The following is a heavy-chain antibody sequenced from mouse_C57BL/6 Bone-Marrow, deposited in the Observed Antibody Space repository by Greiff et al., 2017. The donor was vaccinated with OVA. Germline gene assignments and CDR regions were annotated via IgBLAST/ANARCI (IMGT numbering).Heavy chain of an antibody. CDR2: IDPENGDT. J-gene: IGHJ3*01. Sequence: VQLQQSGAELVRPGASVKLSCTASGFNIKDDYMHWVKQRPEQGLEWIGWIDPENGDTEYASKFQGKATITADTSSNTAYLQLSSLTSEDAAVYYCSPNGFHAWFAYWGQGTLVTVSA. V-gene: IGHV14-4*01. CDR3: SPNGFHAWFAY. CDR1: GFNIKDDY.